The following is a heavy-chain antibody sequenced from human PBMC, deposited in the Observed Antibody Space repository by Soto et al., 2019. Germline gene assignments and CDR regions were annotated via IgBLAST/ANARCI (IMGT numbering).Heavy chain of an antibody. CDR2: IWYDGSNK. CDR1: GFTFSSYG. Sequence: GGSLRLSCAASGFTFSSYGMHWVRQAPGKGLEWVAVIWYDGSNKYYADSVKGRFTISRDNSKNTLYLQMNSLRAEDTAVYYCARQHYYYYGMDVWGQGTTVTVSS. J-gene: IGHJ6*02. CDR3: ARQHYYYYGMDV. V-gene: IGHV3-33*01.